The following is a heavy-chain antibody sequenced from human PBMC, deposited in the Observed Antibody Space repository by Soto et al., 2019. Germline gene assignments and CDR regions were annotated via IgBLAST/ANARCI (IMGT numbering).Heavy chain of an antibody. D-gene: IGHD6-6*01. CDR3: AKDMFPRTVLDSSSPWGDA. CDR2: ISYDGSHE. CDR1: GFTLNTYG. V-gene: IGHV3-30*18. J-gene: IGHJ5*02. Sequence: GGSLRLSCVASGFTLNTYGMHWVRQAPGKGLEWVALISYDGSHEYYADSVKGRFTISRDISKNTLFLQMNSLRPEDTAVYYCAKDMFPRTVLDSSSPWGDAWGQGTLVTVSS.